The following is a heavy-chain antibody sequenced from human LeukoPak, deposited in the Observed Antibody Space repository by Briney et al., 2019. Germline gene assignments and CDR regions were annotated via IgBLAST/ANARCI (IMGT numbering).Heavy chain of an antibody. CDR3: AREGDGVTAMVGFDY. CDR2: INPNSGGT. Sequence: GASVKVSCKASGYTFTGYYMHWVRQAPGQGLEWMGWINPNSGGTNYAQKFQGRVTMTRDASISTAYMELSRLRSGDTAVYYCAREGDGVTAMVGFDYWGQGTLVTVSS. V-gene: IGHV1-2*02. CDR1: GYTFTGYY. J-gene: IGHJ4*02. D-gene: IGHD5-18*01.